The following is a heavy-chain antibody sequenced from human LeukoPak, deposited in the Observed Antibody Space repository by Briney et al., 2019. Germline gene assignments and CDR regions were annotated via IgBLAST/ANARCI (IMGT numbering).Heavy chain of an antibody. J-gene: IGHJ4*02. CDR3: ARGLDNFDY. CDR1: GGSISSGGYH. D-gene: IGHD2-2*03. Sequence: SETLPLTCNVSGGSISSGGYHWRWIRQPPGKGLEWIGYIDHSGTTNYNPSLESRVTISVDTSKNQFSLKLSSVTAADTAVYYCARGLDNFDYWGQGTLVTVSS. CDR2: IDHSGTT. V-gene: IGHV4-61*08.